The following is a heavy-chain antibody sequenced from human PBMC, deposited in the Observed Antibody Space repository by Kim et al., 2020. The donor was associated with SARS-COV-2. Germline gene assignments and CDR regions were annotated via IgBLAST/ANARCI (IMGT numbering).Heavy chain of an antibody. D-gene: IGHD6-19*01. CDR3: ARRPAVARIDY. V-gene: IGHV4-39*01. J-gene: IGHJ4*02. CDR2: T. Sequence: TSPNPSHESRVTISVNTSQTQFSLNVNSVTAADTAVYYCARRPAVARIDYWGQGTLVTVSS.